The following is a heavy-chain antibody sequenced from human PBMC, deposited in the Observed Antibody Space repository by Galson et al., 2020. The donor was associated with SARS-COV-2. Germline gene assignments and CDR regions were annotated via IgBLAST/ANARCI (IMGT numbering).Heavy chain of an antibody. V-gene: IGHV2-26*01. D-gene: IGHD2-21*02. CDR1: GFPLSNARMG. CDR3: ARMRFIVVVTANPRAPDYYYGMDV. CDR2: IFSNDEK. Sequence: SGPTLVKPTETLTLTCTVSGFPLSNARMGVSWIRQPPGKALEWLAHIFSNDEKSYSTSLKSRLTTSKDTSKSQVVLTMTNMDPVDTATYYRARMRFIVVVTANPRAPDYYYGMDVGGQGTTVTVSS. J-gene: IGHJ6*02.